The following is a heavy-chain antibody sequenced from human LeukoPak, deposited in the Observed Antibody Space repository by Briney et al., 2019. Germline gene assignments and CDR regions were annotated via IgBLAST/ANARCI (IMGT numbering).Heavy chain of an antibody. Sequence: GGSLRLSCAASGFTFSSYSMKWVRQAPGKGLEWVSYISSSSSTIYYADSVKGRFTISRDNAKNSLYLQMNSLRAEDTAVYYCARVSRVGYDSSGFTFDYWGQGTLVTVSS. CDR1: GFTFSSYS. J-gene: IGHJ4*02. CDR2: ISSSSSTI. D-gene: IGHD3-22*01. CDR3: ARVSRVGYDSSGFTFDY. V-gene: IGHV3-48*04.